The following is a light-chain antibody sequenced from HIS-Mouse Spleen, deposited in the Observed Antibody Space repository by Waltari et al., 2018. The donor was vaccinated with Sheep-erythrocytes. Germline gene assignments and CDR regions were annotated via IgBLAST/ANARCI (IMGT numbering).Light chain of an antibody. J-gene: IGLJ2*01. CDR2: DVS. V-gene: IGLV2-11*01. CDR3: CSYAGSYTVV. Sequence: QSALTQPRSVSGSPGQSVTISCTGTSSDVGGYNYVSLYQQHPGKAPKLMIYDVSNRPSGVPDRFSGSKSGNTASLTISGLQAEDEADYYCCSYAGSYTVVFGGGTKLTVL. CDR1: SSDVGGYNY.